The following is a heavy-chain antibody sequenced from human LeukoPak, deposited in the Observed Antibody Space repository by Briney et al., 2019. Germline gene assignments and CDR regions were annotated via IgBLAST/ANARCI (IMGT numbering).Heavy chain of an antibody. CDR1: GFTFSSYW. CDR3: ARDLRLTYYYDSSGYGY. CDR2: IKQDGSEK. Sequence: GGSLRLSCAASGFTFSSYWMSWVRQAPGKGLEWVANIKQDGSEKYYVDSVKGRFTISRDNAKNSLYLQMNSLRAEDTAVYYCARDLRLTYYYDSSGYGYWGQGTLVTVSS. D-gene: IGHD3-22*01. J-gene: IGHJ4*02. V-gene: IGHV3-7*01.